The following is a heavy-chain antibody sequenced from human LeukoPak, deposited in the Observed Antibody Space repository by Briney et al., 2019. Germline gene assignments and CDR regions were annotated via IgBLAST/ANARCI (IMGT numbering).Heavy chain of an antibody. V-gene: IGHV1-8*01. D-gene: IGHD3-10*01. J-gene: IGHJ6*02. CDR2: MNPNSGNT. Sequence: GASVKVSCKASGYTFTSYDINWVRQATGQGLEWMGWMNPNSGNTGYAQKFQGRVTMTRNTSMSTAYMELSSLRSEDTAVYYCARTMVRGVISAYDYGMDVWGQGTTVTVSS. CDR1: GYTFTSYD. CDR3: ARTMVRGVISAYDYGMDV.